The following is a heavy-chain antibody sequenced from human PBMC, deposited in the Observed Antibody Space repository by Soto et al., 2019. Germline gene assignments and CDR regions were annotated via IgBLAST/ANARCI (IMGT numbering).Heavy chain of an antibody. D-gene: IGHD3-3*01. CDR3: ARGEGKTYYDFWRGNWFDP. CDR1: GFTVSSNY. V-gene: IGHV3-53*02. CDR2: IYSGGST. J-gene: IGHJ5*02. Sequence: EVQLVETGGGLIQPGGSLRLSCAASGFTVSSNYMSWVRQAPGKGLEWVSVIYSGGSTYYADSVKGRFTISRDNSKNTWYLKMNSLGAEDRAVYCWARGEGKTYYDFWRGNWFDPWGQGTLVTVSS.